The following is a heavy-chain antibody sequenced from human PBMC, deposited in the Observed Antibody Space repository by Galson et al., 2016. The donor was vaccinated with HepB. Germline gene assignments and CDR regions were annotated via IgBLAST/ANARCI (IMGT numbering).Heavy chain of an antibody. J-gene: IGHJ6*04. D-gene: IGHD4-17*01. CDR3: ARHIHTVTMPPYFYGLDV. V-gene: IGHV3-53*05. CDR2: IYLAGST. Sequence: SLRLSCAASGFPVSDNYMTWVRQAPGKGLECVAVIYLAGSTFYAESVRGRFTISRDNSKNTLYVQINSLRPEDTAVYYCARHIHTVTMPPYFYGLDVWGKGTTVTVSS. CDR1: GFPVSDNY.